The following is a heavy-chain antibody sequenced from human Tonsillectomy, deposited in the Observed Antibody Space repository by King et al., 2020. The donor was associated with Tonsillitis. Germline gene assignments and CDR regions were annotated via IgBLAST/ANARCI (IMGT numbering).Heavy chain of an antibody. V-gene: IGHV3-30*02. CDR2: IRYDGSNK. Sequence: VQLVESGGGVVQPGGSLRLSCAASGFTFSSYGMHWVRQAPGKGLEWVAFIRYDGSNKYYADSVKGRFTISRDNSKNTLYLQMNSLRAEDTAVYYCGILCVGVVAATKAGRDWFDPWGQGTLVTVSS. D-gene: IGHD2-15*01. CDR1: GFTFSSYG. J-gene: IGHJ5*02. CDR3: GILCVGVVAATKAGRDWFDP.